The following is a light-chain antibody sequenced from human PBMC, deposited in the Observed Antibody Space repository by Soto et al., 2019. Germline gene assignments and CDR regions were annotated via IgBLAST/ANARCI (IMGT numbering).Light chain of an antibody. CDR3: QKCSSAPFT. CDR1: QGISNY. V-gene: IGKV1-27*01. J-gene: IGKJ3*01. CDR2: AAS. Sequence: DIQMTQSPSSLSASVGDRATITCRASQGISNYLAWYQQKPGKVPKLLIYAASTLQSWVPSRFSGSGSGTDSTLTISIQQPEFVATYYCQKCSSAPFTFGPGTKVDIK.